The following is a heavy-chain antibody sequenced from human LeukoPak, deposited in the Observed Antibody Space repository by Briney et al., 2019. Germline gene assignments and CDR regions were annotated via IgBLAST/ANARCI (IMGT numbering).Heavy chain of an antibody. D-gene: IGHD6-19*01. Sequence: SVKVSCKASGYTFTGYYMHWVRQAPAQGREGMGWINPNSGGTNYAQNFQGRVTMTRDTSISTAYMELSRLRSDDTAVYYCARYGSSGWPDYWGQGALVTVSS. CDR3: ARYGSSGWPDY. CDR1: GYTFTGYY. J-gene: IGHJ4*02. V-gene: IGHV1-2*02. CDR2: INPNSGGT.